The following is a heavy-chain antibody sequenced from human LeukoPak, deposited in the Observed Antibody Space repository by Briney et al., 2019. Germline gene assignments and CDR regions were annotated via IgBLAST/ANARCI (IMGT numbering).Heavy chain of an antibody. D-gene: IGHD6-13*01. J-gene: IGHJ4*02. CDR1: GGSISSYY. V-gene: IGHV4-4*07. CDR2: IYTSGST. Sequence: SDTLSLTCTVSGGSISSYYWSWIRQPAGKGLEWIGRIYTSGSTHYNPSLKSRVTMSVDTTKNQFSLNLGSVTAANTAVDYCARGPSYSSSWYGGGFDYWGQGTLVTVSS. CDR3: ARGPSYSSSWYGGGFDY.